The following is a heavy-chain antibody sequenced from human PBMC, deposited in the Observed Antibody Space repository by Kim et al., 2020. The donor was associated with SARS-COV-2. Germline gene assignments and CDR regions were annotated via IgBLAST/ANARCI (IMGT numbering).Heavy chain of an antibody. CDR3: ARSPPRRTYYYGSGTRYYFDY. D-gene: IGHD3-10*01. Sequence: SETLSLTCTVSGGSISSSGYYWGWIRQPPGKGLEWIGSIYYSGSTYYNPSLKSRVTISVDTSKNQFSLKLSSVTAADTAVYYCARSPPRRTYYYGSGTRYYFDYWGQGTLVTVSS. J-gene: IGHJ4*02. CDR2: IYYSGST. V-gene: IGHV4-39*01. CDR1: GGSISSSGYY.